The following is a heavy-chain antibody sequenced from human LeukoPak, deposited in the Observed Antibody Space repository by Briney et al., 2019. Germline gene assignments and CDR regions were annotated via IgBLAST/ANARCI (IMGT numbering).Heavy chain of an antibody. V-gene: IGHV5-51*01. Sequence: GESLKISCKGSEYSFTRYWIGWVRQMPGKGLEWMGIIYPDDSDTRYSPSFQGQVTISADKSINTAYLQWSSLKASDTAIYYCARQGYSSSRDFWGQRTLVTVSS. CDR2: IYPDDSDT. J-gene: IGHJ4*02. CDR3: ARQGYSSSRDF. CDR1: EYSFTRYW. D-gene: IGHD6-13*01.